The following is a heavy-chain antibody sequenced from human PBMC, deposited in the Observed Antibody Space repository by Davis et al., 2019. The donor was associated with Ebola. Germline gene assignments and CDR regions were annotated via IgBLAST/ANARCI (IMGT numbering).Heavy chain of an antibody. CDR1: RGTFRNYA. CDR3: ARGRDSGSFYADY. CDR2: IIPIFEPP. D-gene: IGHD1-26*01. V-gene: IGHV1-69*13. J-gene: IGHJ4*02. Sequence: SVQVPCLASRGTFRNYAFNWVRQAPGPGLEWMGGIIPIFEPPNYAQRFQDRVTITVDDSTSTVYMELSSLRSEDTAVYYCARGRDSGSFYADYWGQGTLVTVSS.